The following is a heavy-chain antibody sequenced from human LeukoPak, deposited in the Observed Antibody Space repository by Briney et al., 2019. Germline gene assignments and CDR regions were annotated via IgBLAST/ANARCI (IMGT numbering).Heavy chain of an antibody. V-gene: IGHV3-74*01. J-gene: IGHJ3*02. D-gene: IGHD3-10*01. Sequence: GGSLRLSCAASGFTFDDYAMHWVRQAPGKGLVWVSRSNSDGTSSNYADAVKGRFTISRDNAENTLSLQMNSLQVEDTAVYYCARARSGSRNAFDMWGQGTMVIVSS. CDR2: SNSDGTSS. CDR3: ARARSGSRNAFDM. CDR1: GFTFDDYA.